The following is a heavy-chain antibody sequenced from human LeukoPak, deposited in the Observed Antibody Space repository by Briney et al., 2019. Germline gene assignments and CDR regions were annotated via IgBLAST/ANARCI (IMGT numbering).Heavy chain of an antibody. Sequence: SETLSLTCTLSGGSLCRYYWSCIPRPPGKGLGWIGYIYYSGSTNYNPSLKSRVTISVDTSKNQFSLKLSSVTAADTAVYYCARGDIVVVVAATETGWFDPWGQGTLVTVSS. CDR1: GGSLCRYY. CDR2: IYYSGST. J-gene: IGHJ5*02. CDR3: ARGDIVVVVAATETGWFDP. V-gene: IGHV4-59*01. D-gene: IGHD2-15*01.